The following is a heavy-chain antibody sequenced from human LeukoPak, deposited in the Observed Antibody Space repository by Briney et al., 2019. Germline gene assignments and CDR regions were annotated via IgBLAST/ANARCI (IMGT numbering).Heavy chain of an antibody. V-gene: IGHV4-59*11. D-gene: IGHD1-26*01. J-gene: IGHJ5*02. CDR3: AREKYSGSYYIRFDP. CDR1: GGSISSHY. CDR2: IYYSGST. Sequence: SETLSLTCTVSGGSISSHYWSWIRQPPGKGLEWIGYIYYSGSTKYNPSLKSRVTISVDTSKKQFSLKLTSVTAADTAVYYCAREKYSGSYYIRFDPWGQGTLVTVSS.